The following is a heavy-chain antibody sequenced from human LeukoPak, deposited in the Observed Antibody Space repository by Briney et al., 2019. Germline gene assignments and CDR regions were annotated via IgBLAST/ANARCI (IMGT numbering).Heavy chain of an antibody. CDR3: ARGRRGSYFQDY. D-gene: IGHD1-26*01. Sequence: SETLSLTCTVSGDSISSSNSSWGWIPQPPGKGLEWIGSMWFGATTSYDPSLKSRVTISIDPSKNQFSLKLSSVTAADTALYYCARGRRGSYFQDYWGQGTLVTVSS. V-gene: IGHV4-39*07. CDR1: GDSISSSNSS. CDR2: MWFGATT. J-gene: IGHJ4*02.